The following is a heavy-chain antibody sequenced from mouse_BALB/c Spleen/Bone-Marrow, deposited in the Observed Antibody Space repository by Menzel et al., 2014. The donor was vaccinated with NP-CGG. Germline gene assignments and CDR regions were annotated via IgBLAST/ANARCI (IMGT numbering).Heavy chain of an antibody. CDR1: GFDFSRYW. CDR3: ARPGYYGYQGV. CDR2: INPDSSTI. D-gene: IGHD1-2*01. Sequence: EVMLVESGGGLAQPGGSLKLPCAASGFDFSRYWMTWVRQAPGKGLEWIGEINPDSSTINYTPSLKDKFIISRDNAKNTLYLQMSKVRSEDTALYYCARPGYYGYQGVWGAGTTVTVSS. J-gene: IGHJ1*01. V-gene: IGHV4-1*02.